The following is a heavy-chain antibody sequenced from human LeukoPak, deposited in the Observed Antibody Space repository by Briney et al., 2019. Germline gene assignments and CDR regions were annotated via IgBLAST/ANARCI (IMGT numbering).Heavy chain of an antibody. CDR1: GYTFTSYD. V-gene: IGHV1-8*03. J-gene: IGHJ6*03. Sequence: ASVKVSCKASGYTFTSYDINWVRQATGQGLEWMGWMNPNSGNTGYAQKFQGRVTITRNTSISTAYMELSSLRSEDTAVYYCATGRGSGWYGVGYYYYYMDVWGKGTTVTVSS. CDR2: MNPNSGNT. CDR3: ATGRGSGWYGVGYYYYYMDV. D-gene: IGHD6-19*01.